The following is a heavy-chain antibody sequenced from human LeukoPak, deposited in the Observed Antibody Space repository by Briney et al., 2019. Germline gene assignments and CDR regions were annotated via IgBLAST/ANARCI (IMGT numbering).Heavy chain of an antibody. Sequence: SETLSLTCTVSGGSISSYYWSWIRQPPGKGLEWIGYIYYSGSTNYNPSLKSRVTISLDTSKNQFSLKLSSVTAADTAVYYCARSYDSSGYWNYYYYMDVWGKGTTVTVSS. V-gene: IGHV4-59*12. D-gene: IGHD3-22*01. CDR2: IYYSGST. CDR3: ARSYDSSGYWNYYYYMDV. J-gene: IGHJ6*03. CDR1: GGSISSYY.